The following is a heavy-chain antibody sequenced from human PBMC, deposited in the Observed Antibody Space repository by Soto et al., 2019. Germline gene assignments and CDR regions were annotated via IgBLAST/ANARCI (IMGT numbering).Heavy chain of an antibody. CDR3: ASGPPMDGYQYGMGV. Sequence: VAPVNLSWKASGGPFSRYPGSWLRLAPIKGLEWMGGVIPSFGTANYAQTFQGRVTITAETSTSTASMDLSILRSEAKAVYFCASGPPMDGYQYGMGVRGEGTTVTVSS. CDR1: GGPFSRYP. V-gene: IGHV1-69*06. D-gene: IGHD2-2*01. J-gene: IGHJ6*04. CDR2: VIPSFGTA.